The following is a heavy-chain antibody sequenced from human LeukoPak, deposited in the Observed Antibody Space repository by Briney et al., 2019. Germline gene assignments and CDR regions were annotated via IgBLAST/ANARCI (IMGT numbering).Heavy chain of an antibody. J-gene: IGHJ4*02. Sequence: NPGGSLRLSCAASGFTFSSYSMNWVRQAPGKGLEWVSSISSSVSYIYYADSVKGRFTISRDNAKNSLYLQMNSLRAEDTAVYYCARDRSRLFDYWGQGTLVTVSS. CDR1: GFTFSSYS. CDR3: ARDRSRLFDY. V-gene: IGHV3-21*01. D-gene: IGHD3-22*01. CDR2: ISSSVSYI.